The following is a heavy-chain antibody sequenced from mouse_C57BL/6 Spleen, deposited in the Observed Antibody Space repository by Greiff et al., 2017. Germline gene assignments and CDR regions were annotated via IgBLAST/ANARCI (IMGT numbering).Heavy chain of an antibody. CDR3: ARKDYGSGFAY. V-gene: IGHV1-55*01. Sequence: VQLQQPGAELVKPGASVKMSCKASGYTFTSYWITWVKQRPGQGLEWIGDIYHGSGSTNYNEKFKSKATLTVDTSSSPAYMQLSSLTSEDSAVYYCARKDYGSGFAYWGQGTLVTVSA. CDR2: IYHGSGST. CDR1: GYTFTSYW. J-gene: IGHJ3*01. D-gene: IGHD1-1*01.